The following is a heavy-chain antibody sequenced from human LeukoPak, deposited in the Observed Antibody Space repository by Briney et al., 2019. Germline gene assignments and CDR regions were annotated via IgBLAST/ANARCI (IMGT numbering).Heavy chain of an antibody. CDR1: GFTFSSYG. D-gene: IGHD3-22*01. Sequence: PGGSLRLSCAASGFTFSSYGMHWVRQAPGKGLEGVAVISYDGSNKYYADSVKGRFTISRDNSKNTLYLQMNSLRAEDTAVYYCAKTDSSGYSDAFDIWGQGTMVTVSS. CDR2: ISYDGSNK. V-gene: IGHV3-30*18. J-gene: IGHJ3*02. CDR3: AKTDSSGYSDAFDI.